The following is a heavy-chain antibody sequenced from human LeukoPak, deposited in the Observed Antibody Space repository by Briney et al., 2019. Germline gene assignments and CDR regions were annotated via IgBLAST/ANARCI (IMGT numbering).Heavy chain of an antibody. D-gene: IGHD5-18*01. CDR1: GYTFTSYG. V-gene: IGHV1-18*01. CDR3: AYSYGYLSYFDY. Sequence: ASVKVSCKASGYTFTSYGISWVRQAPGQGLEWMGWISAYNGNTNYAQKLQGRVTMTRDTSISTAYMELSRLRSDDTAVYYCAYSYGYLSYFDYWGQGTLVTVSS. CDR2: ISAYNGNT. J-gene: IGHJ4*02.